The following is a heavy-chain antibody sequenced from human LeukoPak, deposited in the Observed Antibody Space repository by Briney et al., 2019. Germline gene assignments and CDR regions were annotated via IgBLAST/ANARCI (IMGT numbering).Heavy chain of an antibody. Sequence: PSETLSLTCTVSGGSISSYYWSWIRQPAGKGLEWIGRIYTSGSTNYNPSLKSRVTMSVDTSKNQFSLKLSSVTAADTAVYYCAGSDKGVLEWLFDYWGQGTLVTVSS. CDR2: IYTSGST. CDR3: AGSDKGVLEWLFDY. CDR1: GGSISSYY. D-gene: IGHD3-3*01. J-gene: IGHJ4*02. V-gene: IGHV4-4*07.